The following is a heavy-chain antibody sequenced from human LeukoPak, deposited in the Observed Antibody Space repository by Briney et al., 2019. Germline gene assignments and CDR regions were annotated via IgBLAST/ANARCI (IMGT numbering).Heavy chain of an antibody. V-gene: IGHV3-23*01. CDR1: GCPFSNHA. Sequence: PGGALTLTRPASGCPFSNHAMNWLRQPPGKGLEGVSPSSNGNTYYEDPVRRRCTISRHDCKNLVYMQMNSLRVEDKALYSCVRGAGYCASVCLKSNWFDLWGQGTLVTVSS. CDR2: SSNGNT. CDR3: VRGAGYCASVCLKSNWFDL. J-gene: IGHJ5*02. D-gene: IGHD2-21*02.